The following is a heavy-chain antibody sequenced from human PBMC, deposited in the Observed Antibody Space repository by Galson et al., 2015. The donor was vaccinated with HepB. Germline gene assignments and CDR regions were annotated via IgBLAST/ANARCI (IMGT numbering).Heavy chain of an antibody. CDR1: GYSFTSYW. CDR3: ARIGPYSSGWSRGFDY. D-gene: IGHD6-19*01. CDR2: IYPGDSDT. Sequence: QSGAEVKKHGESLKISCEGSGYSFTSYWIGWVRQMPGKGLEWMGIIYPGDSDTRYSPSFQGQVTISADKSISTAYLQWSSLKASDTAMYYCARIGPYSSGWSRGFDYWGQGTLVTVSS. J-gene: IGHJ4*02. V-gene: IGHV5-51*01.